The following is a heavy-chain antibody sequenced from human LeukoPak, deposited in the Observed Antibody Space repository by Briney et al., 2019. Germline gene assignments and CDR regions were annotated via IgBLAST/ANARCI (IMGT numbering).Heavy chain of an antibody. CDR1: GGTFSSYA. CDR2: IIPIFGTA. J-gene: IGHJ6*02. V-gene: IGHV1-69*13. D-gene: IGHD2-21*02. Sequence: GASVKVSCKASGGTFSSYAISWVRQAPGQGLEWMGGIIPIFGTANYAQKFQGRVTITADESTSTAYMELSSLRSEDTAVYYCATPGGDSYYYYGMDVWGQGTTVTVSS. CDR3: ATPGGDSYYYYGMDV.